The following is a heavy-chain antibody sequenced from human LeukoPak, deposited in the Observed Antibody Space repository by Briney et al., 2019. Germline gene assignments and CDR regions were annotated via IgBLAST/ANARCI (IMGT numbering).Heavy chain of an antibody. D-gene: IGHD5-24*01. V-gene: IGHV4-39*01. J-gene: IGHJ4*02. CDR1: GGSIVRASSY. CDR2: MYYTGGT. Sequence: PSETLSLTCTVSGGSIVRASSYWAWIRQPPGKGLEWIGIMYYTGGTYYNPSLKSRVTISGDTSKNQFSLKLSSVTAADTAVYYCAGPGGNRWMQFYHFDYWGQGTLVTVSS. CDR3: AGPGGNRWMQFYHFDY.